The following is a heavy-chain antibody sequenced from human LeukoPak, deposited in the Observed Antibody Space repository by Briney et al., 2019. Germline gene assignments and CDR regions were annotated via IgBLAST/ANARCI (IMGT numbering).Heavy chain of an antibody. CDR2: ISRNSGSI. V-gene: IGHV3-9*01. D-gene: IGHD3-9*01. CDR3: AKANRGILTGENWFDP. Sequence: GGSLRLSCAASGFTFDDYAMHWVRQAPEKGLEWVSGISRNSGSIGYADSVKGRFTISRDNAKSSLYLQMNSLRAEDTALYYCAKANRGILTGENWFDPWGQGTLVTVSS. CDR1: GFTFDDYA. J-gene: IGHJ5*02.